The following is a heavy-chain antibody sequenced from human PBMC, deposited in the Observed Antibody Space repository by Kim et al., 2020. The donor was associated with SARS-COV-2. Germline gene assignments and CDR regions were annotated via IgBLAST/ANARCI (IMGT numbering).Heavy chain of an antibody. D-gene: IGHD2-8*01. CDR3: ARGTRRDIVLMVYDRNNWFDP. V-gene: IGHV4-59*13. CDR1: GGSISSYY. J-gene: IGHJ5*02. CDR2: IYYSGST. Sequence: SETLSLTCTVSGGSISSYYWSWIRQPPGKGLEWIGYIYYSGSTNYNPSLKSRGTISVDTSKNQFSLKLSSVTAADTAVYYCARGTRRDIVLMVYDRNNWFDPWGQGTLVTVSS.